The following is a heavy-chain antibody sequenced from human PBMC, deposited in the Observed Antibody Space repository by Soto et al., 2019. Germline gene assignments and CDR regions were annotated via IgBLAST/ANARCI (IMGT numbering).Heavy chain of an antibody. Sequence: GGSLRLSCAASGFTFSSYGMHWVRQAPGKGLEWVAVIWYDGSNKYYADSVKGRFTISRDNSKNTLYLQMNSLRAEDTAVYYCARAYSSGWYVDYYFDYWGQGTLVTVSS. J-gene: IGHJ4*02. CDR1: GFTFSSYG. D-gene: IGHD6-19*01. CDR2: IWYDGSNK. V-gene: IGHV3-33*01. CDR3: ARAYSSGWYVDYYFDY.